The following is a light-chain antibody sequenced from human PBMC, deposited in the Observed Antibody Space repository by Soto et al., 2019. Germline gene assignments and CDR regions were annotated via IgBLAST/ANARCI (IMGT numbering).Light chain of an antibody. J-gene: IGKJ4*01. CDR1: QDITNY. CDR3: QQYENPPLT. Sequence: DLQLPQSPPSLSASVGDAVTITCQASQDITNYLNWYQQRSGKSPKLLIFDAANLERVVLSRFSGSGSGTHFTFTIISLQPEDVATYYRQQYENPPLTSSGGT. V-gene: IGKV1-33*01. CDR2: DAA.